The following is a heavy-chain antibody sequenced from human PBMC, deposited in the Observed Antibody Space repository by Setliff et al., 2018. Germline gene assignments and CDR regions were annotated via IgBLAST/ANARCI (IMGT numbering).Heavy chain of an antibody. Sequence: PSETLSLTCTVSGGSLRGNAIFWGWIRQPPGKGLEWIGSIYYTGDPYYNPSLKSRVTMSVDTSRNQLSLTLTSVTAADTAVYYCARHVGSRSRGYNYYYYYIDVWGKGTTVTVSS. V-gene: IGHV4-39*01. CDR3: ARHVGSRSRGYNYYYYYIDV. CDR2: IYYTGDP. D-gene: IGHD3-10*01. CDR1: GGSLRGNAIF. J-gene: IGHJ6*03.